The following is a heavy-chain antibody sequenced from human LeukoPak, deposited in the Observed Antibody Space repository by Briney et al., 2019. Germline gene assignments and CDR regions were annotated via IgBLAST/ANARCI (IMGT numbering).Heavy chain of an antibody. CDR1: GGSISTSSFY. V-gene: IGHV4-39*01. Sequence: SETLSLTCTVSGGSISTSSFYWGWIRQPPGKGLEWIGSMYYSGSTYYNPSLKSRVTISVDTSKNQFSLRLSSVTAADTAVYFCAKGLRYLSFNDAFDIWGQGTMVTVSS. CDR2: MYYSGST. J-gene: IGHJ3*02. D-gene: IGHD3-9*01. CDR3: AKGLRYLSFNDAFDI.